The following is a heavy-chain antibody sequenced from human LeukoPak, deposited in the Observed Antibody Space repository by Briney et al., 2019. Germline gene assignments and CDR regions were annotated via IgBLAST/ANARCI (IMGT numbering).Heavy chain of an antibody. J-gene: IGHJ4*02. CDR2: IYTSGST. Sequence: SETLSLTCTVSGVSISSYYWSWIRQPAAKGLEWIGRIYTSGSTNYNPSLKSRVTMSEDTSKNQFSLKLSSVSAADTAVYYCARSGSYAPVDYWGQGTLVTVSS. CDR1: GVSISSYY. V-gene: IGHV4-4*07. CDR3: ARSGSYAPVDY. D-gene: IGHD1-26*01.